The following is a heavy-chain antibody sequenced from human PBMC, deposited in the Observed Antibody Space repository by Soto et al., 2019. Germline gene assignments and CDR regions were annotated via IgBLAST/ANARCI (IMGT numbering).Heavy chain of an antibody. CDR3: AKARWRAAAGFDYYYGMDV. J-gene: IGHJ6*02. CDR1: GFTFSSYA. V-gene: IGHV3-23*01. D-gene: IGHD6-13*01. CDR2: ISGSGGST. Sequence: EVQLLESGGGLVQPGGSLRLSCAASGFTFSSYAMSWVRQAPGKGLEWVSAISGSGGSTYYADSVKGRFTISRDNSKNTLYLQMNSLRAEDTAVYYCAKARWRAAAGFDYYYGMDVWGQGTTVTVSS.